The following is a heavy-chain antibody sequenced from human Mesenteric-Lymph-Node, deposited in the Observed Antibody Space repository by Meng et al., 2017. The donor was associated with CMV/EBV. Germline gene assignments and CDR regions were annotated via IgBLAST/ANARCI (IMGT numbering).Heavy chain of an antibody. J-gene: IGHJ6*02. Sequence: GESLKISCEASGFTFSGFWMTWVRLAPGKGLEWVACLNQAGNDKYYVDSVKGRFTISRDNAKNSLYLQMSSLRAEDTAVYYCASIGDGYMRSDSNGMGVWGQGTTVTVSS. D-gene: IGHD5-24*01. V-gene: IGHV3-7*01. CDR2: LNQAGNDK. CDR1: GFTFSGFW. CDR3: ASIGDGYMRSDSNGMGV.